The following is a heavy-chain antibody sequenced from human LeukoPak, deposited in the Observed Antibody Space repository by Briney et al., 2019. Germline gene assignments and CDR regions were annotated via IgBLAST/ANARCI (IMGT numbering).Heavy chain of an antibody. D-gene: IGHD2-2*01. Sequence: SETLSLTCTVSGGSISSSSYYWGWLRQPPGKGLEWIGSIYYSGSTYYNPSLKSRVTISVDTSKNQFSLKLSPVTAADTAVYYCARLPKRRYCSSTSCYYDAFDIWGQGTMVTVSS. CDR2: IYYSGST. J-gene: IGHJ3*02. CDR3: ARLPKRRYCSSTSCYYDAFDI. CDR1: GGSISSSSYY. V-gene: IGHV4-39*01.